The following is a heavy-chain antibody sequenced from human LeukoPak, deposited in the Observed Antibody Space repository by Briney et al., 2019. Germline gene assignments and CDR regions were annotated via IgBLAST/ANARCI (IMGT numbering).Heavy chain of an antibody. D-gene: IGHD5-18*01. CDR3: ATERGYSYGYSN. Sequence: PSETLSLTCSVSGGSDSRDYWSWIRQPPGKGLEWIGEINHSGSTNYNPSLKSRVTISVDTSKNQFSLKLSSVTAADTAVYYCATERGYSYGYSNWGQGTLVTVSS. CDR1: GGSDSRDY. V-gene: IGHV4-34*01. CDR2: INHSGST. J-gene: IGHJ4*02.